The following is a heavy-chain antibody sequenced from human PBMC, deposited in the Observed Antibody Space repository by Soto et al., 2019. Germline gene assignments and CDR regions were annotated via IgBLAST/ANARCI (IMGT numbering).Heavy chain of an antibody. CDR3: ARSYSSSWYFDL. J-gene: IGHJ2*01. CDR2: ISSSGSTI. Sequence: EVQLVESGGGLVQPGGSLRLSCAASGFTFSSYEMNWVRQAPGKGLEWVSYISSSGSTIYYADSVKGRFTISRDNPKNSLYLQMNSLRAEDTAVYYCARSYSSSWYFDLWGRGTLVTVSS. CDR1: GFTFSSYE. V-gene: IGHV3-48*03. D-gene: IGHD6-13*01.